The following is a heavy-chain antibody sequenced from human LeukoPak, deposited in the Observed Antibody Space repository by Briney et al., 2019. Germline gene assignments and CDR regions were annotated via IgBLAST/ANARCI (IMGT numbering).Heavy chain of an antibody. J-gene: IGHJ1*01. CDR2: INHGGSIV. Sequence: GGSLRLSCAVSGFTFVSHAMNWVRQAPGKGLEWISFINHGGSIVYYADSVKGRFATSRDNAKNSLYLQMNSLRAEDTAVYYCARDHSSYPSLGYFQHWGQGSVVTVSS. V-gene: IGHV3-48*04. CDR1: GFTFVSHA. CDR3: ARDHSSYPSLGYFQH. D-gene: IGHD1-26*01.